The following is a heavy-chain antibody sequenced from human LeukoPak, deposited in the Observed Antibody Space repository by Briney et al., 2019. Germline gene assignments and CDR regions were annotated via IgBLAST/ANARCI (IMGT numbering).Heavy chain of an antibody. Sequence: PGRSLRLSCAAPGFTFSSYAMRWVRQAPGKGLEWVAVISYDGSNKYYADSVKGRFTISRDNSKNTLYLQMNSLRAEDTAVYYCARVVGSSGWYDYWGQGTLVTVSS. CDR1: GFTFSSYA. V-gene: IGHV3-30*04. D-gene: IGHD6-19*01. J-gene: IGHJ4*02. CDR2: ISYDGSNK. CDR3: ARVVGSSGWYDY.